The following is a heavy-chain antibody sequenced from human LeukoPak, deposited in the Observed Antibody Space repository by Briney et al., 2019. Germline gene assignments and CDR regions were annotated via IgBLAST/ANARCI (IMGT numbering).Heavy chain of an antibody. CDR3: VRLTGAEFDY. D-gene: IGHD7-27*01. Sequence: SGGSLRLSCAASGFNFSSYWLHWVRQVPGEGLVWVSGINSHGSSTSYADSVKGRFTISRDNAKYALHLQMSSLRAEDTAVYYCVRLTGAEFDYWGQGTLVTVSS. CDR1: GFNFSSYW. CDR2: INSHGSST. J-gene: IGHJ4*02. V-gene: IGHV3-74*01.